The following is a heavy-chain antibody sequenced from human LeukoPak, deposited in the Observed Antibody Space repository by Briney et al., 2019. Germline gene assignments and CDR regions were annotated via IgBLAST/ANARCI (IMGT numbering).Heavy chain of an antibody. CDR2: IYYSGST. Sequence: PSETLSLTCTVSGGSISSYYWSWIRQPPGKGLEWIGYIYYSGSTNYNPSLKSRVTISVDTSKNQFSLKLSSVTAADTAVYYCASPGVWHQYFQHWGQGTLVTVSS. J-gene: IGHJ1*01. CDR3: ASPGVWHQYFQH. D-gene: IGHD6-13*01. CDR1: GGSISSYY. V-gene: IGHV4-59*12.